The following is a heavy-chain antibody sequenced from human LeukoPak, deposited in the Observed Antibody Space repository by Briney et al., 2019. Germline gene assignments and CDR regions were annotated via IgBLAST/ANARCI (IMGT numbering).Heavy chain of an antibody. CDR2: IYYSGST. D-gene: IGHD6-13*01. Sequence: SSQTLSLTCTVSGGSISSGDYYWSWIRQPPGKGLEWIGYIYYSGSTYYNPSLKSRLTISVETSKNQFSLKLSSVTAADTAVYYCARLRPSIAAGGDFYFDYWGQGTLVTVSS. CDR1: GGSISSGDYY. V-gene: IGHV4-30-4*01. CDR3: ARLRPSIAAGGDFYFDY. J-gene: IGHJ4*02.